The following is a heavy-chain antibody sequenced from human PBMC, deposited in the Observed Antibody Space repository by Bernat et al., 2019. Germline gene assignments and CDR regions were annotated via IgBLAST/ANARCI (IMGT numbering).Heavy chain of an antibody. D-gene: IGHD3-10*01. V-gene: IGHV3-23*01. J-gene: IGHJ4*02. CDR1: GFTFSSYA. CDR2: ISGSGGST. CDR3: AKDPIDEAPPHNGSGSWIIDY. Sequence: EVQLLESGGGLVQPGGSLRLSCAASGFTFSSYAMSWVRQAPRKGLEWVSAISGSGGSTYYAGSVKGRFTISRGSSKNTLDLQMNSLRAKDTAVYYCAKDPIDEAPPHNGSGSWIIDYWGQGTLVTVSS.